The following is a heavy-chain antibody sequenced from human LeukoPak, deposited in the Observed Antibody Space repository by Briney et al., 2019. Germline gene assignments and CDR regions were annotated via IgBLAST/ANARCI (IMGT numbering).Heavy chain of an antibody. CDR2: INPSGGGT. V-gene: IGHV1-46*01. CDR1: GYTFTTYY. D-gene: IGHD6-19*01. J-gene: IGHJ4*02. Sequence: ASVKVSCKASGYTFTTYYMHWVRQAPGQGIEWMGIINPSGGGTNYAQKFQGRVTMTRDTSTSTVYMELTSLRSDDTAVYFCVRGRIGYSSGFPYFDYWGQGTLVTVSS. CDR3: VRGRIGYSSGFPYFDY.